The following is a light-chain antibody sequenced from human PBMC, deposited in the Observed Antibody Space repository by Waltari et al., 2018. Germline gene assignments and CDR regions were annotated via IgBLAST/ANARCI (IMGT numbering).Light chain of an antibody. CDR1: QRVTTN. CDR3: HQYNDGPPFN. CDR2: GAS. Sequence: EIVMTQSPATLSVSPGERAILSCRASQRVTTNLAWYQQKPGQAPRPLIYGASTRATDIPARFSGSGSGTEFTLTISSLQSEDFAVYYCHQYNDGPPFNFGPGTKLEIK. J-gene: IGKJ2*01. V-gene: IGKV3-15*01.